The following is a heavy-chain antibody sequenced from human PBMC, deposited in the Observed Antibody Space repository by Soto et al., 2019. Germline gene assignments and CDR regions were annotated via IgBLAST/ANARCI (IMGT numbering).Heavy chain of an antibody. Sequence: EVQLVESGGGLVQPGGSLRLSCAASGFTVSSKYMTWVRQAPGTGLEWVSLIQSGGTTYYADSVKGRFTISRDTSENPLHVQMDSLRVEDTAVYYCASDDVLCDGGRCYGIPLDVWGKGPTVTVSS. CDR1: GFTVSSKY. J-gene: IGHJ6*04. V-gene: IGHV3-66*01. CDR2: IQSGGTT. D-gene: IGHD2-15*01. CDR3: ASDDVLCDGGRCYGIPLDV.